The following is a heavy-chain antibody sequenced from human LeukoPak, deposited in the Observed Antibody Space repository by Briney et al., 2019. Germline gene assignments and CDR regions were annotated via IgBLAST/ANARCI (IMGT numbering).Heavy chain of an antibody. V-gene: IGHV4-34*01. Sequence: SETLSLTCAVYGGSFSGYYWSWIRQPPGKGLEWIGEINHSGSTNYNPSLKSRVTISVDTSKNQFSLKLGSVTAADAAVYYCARVPSRRTIFGVARYFQHWCQGTLVTVSS. J-gene: IGHJ1*01. CDR2: INHSGST. CDR3: ARVPSRRTIFGVARYFQH. CDR1: GGSFSGYY. D-gene: IGHD3-3*01.